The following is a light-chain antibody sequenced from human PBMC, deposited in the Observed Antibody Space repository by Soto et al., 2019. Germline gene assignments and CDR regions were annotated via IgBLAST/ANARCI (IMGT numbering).Light chain of an antibody. CDR3: QQYGSSPPWT. CDR2: GAS. CDR1: QSVNSNY. Sequence: EIVLTQSPGTLSLSPGERATLSCRASQSVNSNYLAWYQQKPGQAPRLLIYGASSRATGIPDRFSGSGSGTDFTLTISRLGPEDFAVYYCQQYGSSPPWTFGQGTKVDIK. V-gene: IGKV3-20*01. J-gene: IGKJ1*01.